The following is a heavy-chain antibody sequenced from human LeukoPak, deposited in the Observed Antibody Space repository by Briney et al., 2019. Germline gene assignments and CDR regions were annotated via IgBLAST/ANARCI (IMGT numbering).Heavy chain of an antibody. D-gene: IGHD6-13*01. CDR2: ISSSGSTI. V-gene: IGHV3-48*04. Sequence: PGGSLRLSCAASGFTFSNYGLHWVRQAPGKGLEWVSYISSSGSTIYYADSVKGRFTISRDNAKNSLYLQMNSLRAEDTAVYYCARVSSSWTAYYFDYWGQGTLVTVSS. CDR1: GFTFSNYG. CDR3: ARVSSSWTAYYFDY. J-gene: IGHJ4*02.